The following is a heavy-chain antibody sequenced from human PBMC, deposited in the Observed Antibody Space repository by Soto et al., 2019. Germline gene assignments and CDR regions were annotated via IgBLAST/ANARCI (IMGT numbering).Heavy chain of an antibody. V-gene: IGHV1-8*01. CDR2: MNPNSGNT. CDR1: GYTFTSYD. Sequence: QVQLVQSGAEVKKPGASVKVSCKASGYTFTSYDINWVRQATGQGLEWMGWMNPNSGNTGYAQKFQGRVTMTRNTSISTAYMELSSLSSEDTAVYYCARGRRRPSRSNYYYMDVWGKGTTVTVSS. J-gene: IGHJ6*03. CDR3: ARGRRRPSRSNYYYMDV.